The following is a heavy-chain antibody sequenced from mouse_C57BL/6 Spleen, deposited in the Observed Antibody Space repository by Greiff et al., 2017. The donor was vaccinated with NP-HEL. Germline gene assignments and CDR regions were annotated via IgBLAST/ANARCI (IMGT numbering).Heavy chain of an antibody. Sequence: EVKLMESGGGLVQPGGSLSLSCAASGFTFTDYYMSWVRQPPGKALEWLGFIRNKANGYTTEYSASVKGRFTISRDNSQSILYLQMNALRAEDSATYYCARYVDCDYWYFDVWGTGTTVTVSS. CDR1: GFTFTDYY. CDR2: IRNKANGYTT. D-gene: IGHD3-1*01. J-gene: IGHJ1*03. CDR3: ARYVDCDYWYFDV. V-gene: IGHV7-3*01.